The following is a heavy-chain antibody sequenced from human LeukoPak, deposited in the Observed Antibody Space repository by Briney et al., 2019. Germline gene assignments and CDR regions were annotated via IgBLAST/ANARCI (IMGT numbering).Heavy chain of an antibody. Sequence: GGSLRLSCAASGFTFSSYSMNWVRQAPGKGLEWVSSISSSSSYIYYADSVKGRFTISRDNAKNSLYLQMNSLRAEDTAVYYCARDRAYDRRNLQVWARYYYYMDVWGKGTTVTVSS. CDR2: ISSSSSYI. CDR3: ARDRAYDRRNLQVWARYYYYMDV. D-gene: IGHD3-22*01. V-gene: IGHV3-21*01. CDR1: GFTFSSYS. J-gene: IGHJ6*03.